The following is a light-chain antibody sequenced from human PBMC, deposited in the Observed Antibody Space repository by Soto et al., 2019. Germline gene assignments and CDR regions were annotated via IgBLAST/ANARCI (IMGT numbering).Light chain of an antibody. CDR3: QQYAGSVRT. Sequence: EIVLTQSPGTLSLSPGERATLSCRASQSVSSNYLAWYQQKPGQAPRPLIYGASSRATGIPDRFSGSGSGTDFTLTISRLEPEDFAVYYCQQYAGSVRTFGQGTKVDIK. CDR2: GAS. CDR1: QSVSSNY. J-gene: IGKJ1*01. V-gene: IGKV3-20*01.